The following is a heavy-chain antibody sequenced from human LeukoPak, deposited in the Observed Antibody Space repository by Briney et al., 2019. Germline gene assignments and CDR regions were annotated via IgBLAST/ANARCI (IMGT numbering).Heavy chain of an antibody. J-gene: IGHJ4*02. Sequence: SETLSLTCTVSGGSISSYYWSWIRQPAGKGLEWIGRTYTSGSTNYNPSLKSRVTMSVDTSKNQFSLKLSSVTAEDTAVYYCARTTTLSHYDYVWGSYRPSGYFDYWGQGTLVTVSS. D-gene: IGHD3-16*02. CDR2: TYTSGST. CDR1: GGSISSYY. CDR3: ARTTTLSHYDYVWGSYRPSGYFDY. V-gene: IGHV4-4*07.